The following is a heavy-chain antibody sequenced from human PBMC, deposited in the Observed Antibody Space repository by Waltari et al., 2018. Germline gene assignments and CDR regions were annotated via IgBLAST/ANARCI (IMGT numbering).Heavy chain of an antibody. Sequence: QVQLVESGGGVVQPGGSLRLSCAASGFTFSSYGMHWVRQAPGKGLEWVAFIRYDGSNKYYADSVKGRFTISRVNSKNTLYLQMNSLRAEDTAVYYCAKDSIAAPIPNFDYWGQGTLVTVSS. CDR3: AKDSIAAPIPNFDY. D-gene: IGHD6-6*01. V-gene: IGHV3-30*02. CDR2: IRYDGSNK. CDR1: GFTFSSYG. J-gene: IGHJ4*02.